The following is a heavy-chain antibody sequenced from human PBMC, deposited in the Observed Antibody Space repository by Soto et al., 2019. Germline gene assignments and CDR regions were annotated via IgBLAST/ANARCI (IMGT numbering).Heavy chain of an antibody. CDR1: GFTFSSYA. CDR2: ISGSGGST. V-gene: IGHV3-23*01. Sequence: LRLSCAASGFTFSSYAMSWVRQAPGKGLEWVSAISGSGGSTYYADSVKGRFTISRDNSKNTLYLQMNSLRAEDTAVYYCAKDQSSSWDYFDYWGQGTLVTVSS. J-gene: IGHJ4*02. D-gene: IGHD6-13*01. CDR3: AKDQSSSWDYFDY.